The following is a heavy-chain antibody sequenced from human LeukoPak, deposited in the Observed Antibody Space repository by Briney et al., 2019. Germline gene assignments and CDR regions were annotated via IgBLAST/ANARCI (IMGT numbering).Heavy chain of an antibody. J-gene: IGHJ4*02. CDR2: IYTSGST. CDR1: GGSISSSSYY. V-gene: IGHV4-61*02. D-gene: IGHD6-6*01. Sequence: SETLSLTCTVSGGSISSSSYYWSWIRQPAGKGLEWIGRIYTSGSTNYNPSLKSRVTMSVDTSKNQFSLKLSSVTAADTAVYYCARDGIAARTELPDYWGQGTLVTVSS. CDR3: ARDGIAARTELPDY.